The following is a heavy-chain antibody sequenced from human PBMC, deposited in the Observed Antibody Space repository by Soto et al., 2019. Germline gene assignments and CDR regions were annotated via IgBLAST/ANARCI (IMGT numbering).Heavy chain of an antibody. CDR3: ERDDVVCDGGRCYGVPLDV. V-gene: IGHV3-66*01. D-gene: IGHD2-15*01. CDR1: GFTGSSKY. Sequence: EVQLVESGGGWVQPGGSLRLSCAASGFTGSSKYMSWVRQAPGKGLEWVSLIQSGGPTYYADSVKGRFTISRDTSENMGHLQMDSVRAEDTGVYYCERDDVVCDGGRCYGVPLDVWGKRTTVTVSS. J-gene: IGHJ6*04. CDR2: IQSGGPT.